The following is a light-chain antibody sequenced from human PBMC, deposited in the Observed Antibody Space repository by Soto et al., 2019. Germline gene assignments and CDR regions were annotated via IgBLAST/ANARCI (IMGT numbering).Light chain of an antibody. CDR2: DVS. CDR1: SSDIGSYNY. CDR3: SSYIGGDTPWV. J-gene: IGLJ3*02. V-gene: IGLV2-14*03. Sequence: QSVLTQPASVYGSPGQSITISCTGTSSDIGSYNYVSWYQQHPGKAPKLMIYDVSNRPSGVSNRLFGSKSGNTASLTISGLQAEDEADNYCSSYIGGDTPWVRGGGTKHTVL.